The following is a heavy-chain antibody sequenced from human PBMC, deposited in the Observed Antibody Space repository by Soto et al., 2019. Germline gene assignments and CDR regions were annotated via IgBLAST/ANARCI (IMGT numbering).Heavy chain of an antibody. D-gene: IGHD5-12*01. Sequence: EVQLVESGGGLVQPGGSLRLSCAASGFTFSSYSMNWVRQAPGKGLEWVSYISSSSSTIYYADSVKGRFTISRDNAKNSLYLQMNSRRAEDTAVYYCARDEGSAVATNDYWGQGTLVTVSS. J-gene: IGHJ4*02. V-gene: IGHV3-48*01. CDR3: ARDEGSAVATNDY. CDR2: ISSSSSTI. CDR1: GFTFSSYS.